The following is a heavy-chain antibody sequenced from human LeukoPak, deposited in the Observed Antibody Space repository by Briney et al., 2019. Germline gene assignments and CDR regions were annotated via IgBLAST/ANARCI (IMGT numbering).Heavy chain of an antibody. Sequence: ASVKVSCKASGYTFTGYYMHWVRQAPGRGLEWMGWINPKNGDTHYAQDFLGRVTMTRDTSISTAYMELSRLTSDDTAVYYCARDGRLRNGYDNFYIWGQGTLVTVSS. CDR1: GYTFTGYY. CDR3: ARDGRLRNGYDNFYI. D-gene: IGHD5-18*01. CDR2: INPKNGDT. J-gene: IGHJ4*02. V-gene: IGHV1-2*02.